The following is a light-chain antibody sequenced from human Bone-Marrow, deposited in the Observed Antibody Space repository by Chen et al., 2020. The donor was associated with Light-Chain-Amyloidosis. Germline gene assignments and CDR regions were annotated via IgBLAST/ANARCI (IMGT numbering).Light chain of an antibody. J-gene: IGLJ3*02. CDR1: SSNVGNNY. Sequence: QSALTQPPSLSAAPGQKVTISCSGSSSNVGNNYVSWYRQLPGTAPKLLIYDNSKRPSGIPDRFSGSKSGTSATLGITRLQTGDEADYYCGAWDSSLGIWVFGGGTKLTVL. CDR3: GAWDSSLGIWV. V-gene: IGLV1-51*01. CDR2: DNS.